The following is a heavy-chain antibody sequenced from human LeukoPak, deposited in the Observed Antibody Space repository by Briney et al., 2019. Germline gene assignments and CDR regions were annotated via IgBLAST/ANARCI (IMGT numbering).Heavy chain of an antibody. Sequence: PGGSLRLSCAASGFTFSSYGMSWVRQAPGKGLEWVSVISASGGSTYYADSVKGRFTISRDNSRNALYLQMNSLTADDTAIYYCAKDQLNRFCSGGSCSITHDSWGQGTLVTVSS. J-gene: IGHJ4*02. V-gene: IGHV3-23*01. D-gene: IGHD2-15*01. CDR1: GFTFSSYG. CDR3: AKDQLNRFCSGGSCSITHDS. CDR2: ISASGGST.